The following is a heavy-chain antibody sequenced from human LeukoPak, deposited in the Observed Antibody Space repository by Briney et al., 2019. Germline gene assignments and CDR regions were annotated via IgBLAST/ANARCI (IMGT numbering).Heavy chain of an antibody. CDR1: GFTFSSYG. J-gene: IGHJ5*02. Sequence: PGGSLRLSCAASGFTFSSYGMHWVRQAPGKGLEWVAFIRYDGSNKYYADSVKGRFTISRDNSKNMLYLQMNSLRAEDTAVYYCAKRGGQGSGSYFNWFDPWGQGTLVTVSS. CDR3: AKRGGQGSGSYFNWFDP. CDR2: IRYDGSNK. V-gene: IGHV3-30*02. D-gene: IGHD3-10*01.